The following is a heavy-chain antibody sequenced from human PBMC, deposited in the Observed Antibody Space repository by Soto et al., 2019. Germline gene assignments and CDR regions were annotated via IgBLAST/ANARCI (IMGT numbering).Heavy chain of an antibody. J-gene: IGHJ1*01. CDR2: ISGGGGTT. V-gene: IGHV3-23*01. Sequence: GGSLRLSCVASGFTFTSYSMTWVRQAPGKGLEWVSVISGGGGTTKYADSVKGRFTISRDNSKNTVYLQMNSLRAEDMAVYYCAKGWDISYDSSFKEWGQDTLVTVSS. CDR3: AKGWDISYDSSFKE. CDR1: GFTFTSYS. D-gene: IGHD3-22*01.